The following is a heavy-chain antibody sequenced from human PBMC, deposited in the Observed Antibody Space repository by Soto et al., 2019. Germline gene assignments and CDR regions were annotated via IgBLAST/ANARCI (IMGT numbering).Heavy chain of an antibody. CDR2: ISGNSGAT. D-gene: IGHD2-15*01. Sequence: QVQLVQSGAEVKKPGASVKVSCKASGYTFTGYYLHWVRQAPGQGLEWMGWISGNSGATNYVQKYQGRVTMTRDTSMMTVYMDLSRLTSDDTAVYYCARGFCSDSGCSPFFDYWGQGSLVTVSS. CDR1: GYTFTGYY. CDR3: ARGFCSDSGCSPFFDY. J-gene: IGHJ4*02. V-gene: IGHV1-2*02.